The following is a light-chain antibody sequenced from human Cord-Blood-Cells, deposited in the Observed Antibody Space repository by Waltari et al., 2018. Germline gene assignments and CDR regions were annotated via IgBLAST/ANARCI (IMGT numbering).Light chain of an antibody. J-gene: IGLJ1*01. Sequence: QSALTQPASVSGSPGQSITLPCPGTSSDVGGYNHVSWYQQHPGKAPKLMIYDVSNRPSGVSNRFSGSKSGNTASLTISGLQAEDEADYYCSSYTSSSTLYVFGTGTKVTVL. CDR2: DVS. V-gene: IGLV2-14*01. CDR1: SSDVGGYNH. CDR3: SSYTSSSTLYV.